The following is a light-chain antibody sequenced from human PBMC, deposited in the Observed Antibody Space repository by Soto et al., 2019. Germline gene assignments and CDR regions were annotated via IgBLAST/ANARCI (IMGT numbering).Light chain of an antibody. Sequence: QSLLTQPASVAGSPGQSITISCTGTSSDVGGYNYVSWYQPPPGKGPKLMIYEVSNRPSGVSNRFSGSKSGNTATLTISGLQAEDEADYYCSSYTSTTTRVFGTGPKVTVL. V-gene: IGLV2-14*03. J-gene: IGLJ1*01. CDR3: SSYTSTTTRV. CDR1: SSDVGGYNY. CDR2: EVS.